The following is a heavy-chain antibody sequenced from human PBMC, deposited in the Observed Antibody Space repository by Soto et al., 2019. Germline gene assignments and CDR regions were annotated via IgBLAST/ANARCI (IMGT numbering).Heavy chain of an antibody. Sequence: ASVKVSCKASGYTFTSYYMHWVRQAPGQGLEWMGWISAYNGNTNYAQKLQGRVTMTTDTSTSTAYMELRSLRSDDTAVYYCARDWIGQGQEIYHYYGMDFWGQGTTVTVSS. D-gene: IGHD1-1*01. CDR1: GYTFTSYY. V-gene: IGHV1-18*04. CDR2: ISAYNGNT. CDR3: ARDWIGQGQEIYHYYGMDF. J-gene: IGHJ6*02.